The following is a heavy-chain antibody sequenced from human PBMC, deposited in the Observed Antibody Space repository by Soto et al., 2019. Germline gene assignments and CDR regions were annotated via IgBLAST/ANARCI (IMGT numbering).Heavy chain of an antibody. Sequence: SETLSLTCTVSGGSISSYYWSWIRQPAGKGLEWIGRIYTSGSTNYKPSLKSRVTMSVDTSKNQFSLKLSSVTAADTAVYYCARGNSGRLDYYGMDVWGQGTTVTVSS. CDR1: GGSISSYY. J-gene: IGHJ6*02. V-gene: IGHV4-4*07. D-gene: IGHD3-10*01. CDR2: IYTSGST. CDR3: ARGNSGRLDYYGMDV.